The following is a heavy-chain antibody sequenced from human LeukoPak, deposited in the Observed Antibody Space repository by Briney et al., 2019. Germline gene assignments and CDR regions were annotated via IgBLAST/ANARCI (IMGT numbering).Heavy chain of an antibody. V-gene: IGHV4-59*01. CDR1: GGSISSYY. Sequence: SETLSLTCTVSGGSISSYYWSWIRQPPGKGLEWIGYIYYSGSTNYNPSLKSRVTRSVDTSKNQFSLKLSSVTAADTAVYYCARVQNYYDSSGLVGDWFDPWGQGTLVTVSS. J-gene: IGHJ5*02. CDR2: IYYSGST. CDR3: ARVQNYYDSSGLVGDWFDP. D-gene: IGHD3-22*01.